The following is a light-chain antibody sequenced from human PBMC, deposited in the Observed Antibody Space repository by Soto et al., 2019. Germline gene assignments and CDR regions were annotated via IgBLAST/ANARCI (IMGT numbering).Light chain of an antibody. J-gene: IGLJ1*01. V-gene: IGLV2-11*01. CDR1: SSDVGSYNL. CDR3: CSYAGSYTHV. CDR2: DVI. Sequence: QSALTQPASVSGSPGQSITISCTGTSSDVGSYNLVSWYQQHPGKAPKLMIYDVIKRPSGVPDRFSGSKSGNTASLTIYGLQAEDEADYYCCSYAGSYTHVFGTGTKLTVL.